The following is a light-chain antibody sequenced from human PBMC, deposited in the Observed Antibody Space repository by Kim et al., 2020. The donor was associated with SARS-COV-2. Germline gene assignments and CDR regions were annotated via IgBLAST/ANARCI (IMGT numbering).Light chain of an antibody. CDR1: SSDVGGYKY. CDR2: DVF. CDR3: SSYKSSGYA. Sequence: QSALTQPASVSGSPGQSITISCTGTSSDVGGYKYVSWYQQYPGKAPKLMIYDVFKRPSGVSNRFTGSKSGNTASLTISGLQAEDEADYYCSSYKSSGYAFGTGTKFTVL. J-gene: IGLJ1*01. V-gene: IGLV2-14*03.